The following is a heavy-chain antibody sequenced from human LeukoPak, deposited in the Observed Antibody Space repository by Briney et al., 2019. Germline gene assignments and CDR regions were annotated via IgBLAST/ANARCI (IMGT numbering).Heavy chain of an antibody. CDR1: GGSFSGYY. V-gene: IGHV4-34*01. D-gene: IGHD3-10*01. CDR3: ARGHDSLLWFGELLFDY. CDR2: INHSGST. Sequence: SETLSLTCAVYGGSFSGYYWSWIRQPPGKGLEWIGEINHSGSTNYNPSLKSRVTISVDTSKNQFSLKLSSMTAADTAVYYCARGHDSLLWFGELLFDYWGQGTLVTVSS. J-gene: IGHJ4*02.